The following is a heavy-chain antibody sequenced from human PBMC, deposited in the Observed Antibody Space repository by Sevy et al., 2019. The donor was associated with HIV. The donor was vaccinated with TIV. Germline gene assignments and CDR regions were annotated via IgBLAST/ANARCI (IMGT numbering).Heavy chain of an antibody. CDR1: GGSFSGYY. CDR3: ARVLRWFDP. CDR2: INHSGST. J-gene: IGHJ5*02. Sequence: SENLSLTCAVYGGSFSGYYWSWIRQPPGKGLEWIGEINHSGSTNYNPSLKSRVTISVDTSKNQFSLKLSSVTAADTAVYYCARVLRWFDPWGQGTLVTVSS. V-gene: IGHV4-34*01.